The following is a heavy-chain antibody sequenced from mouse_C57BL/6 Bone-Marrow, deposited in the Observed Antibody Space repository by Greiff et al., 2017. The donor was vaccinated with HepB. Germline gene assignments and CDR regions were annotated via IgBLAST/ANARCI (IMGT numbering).Heavy chain of an antibody. D-gene: IGHD1-1*01. CDR2: ISSGGSYT. Sequence: EVKLMESGGDLVKPGGSLKLSCAASGFTFSSYGMSWVRQTPDKRLEWVATISSGGSYTYYPDSVKGRFTISRDNAKNTLYLQVSSLKSEDTAMYYCASQIYYYGSSYLYWYFDVWGTGTTVTVSS. CDR3: ASQIYYYGSSYLYWYFDV. V-gene: IGHV5-6*01. CDR1: GFTFSSYG. J-gene: IGHJ1*03.